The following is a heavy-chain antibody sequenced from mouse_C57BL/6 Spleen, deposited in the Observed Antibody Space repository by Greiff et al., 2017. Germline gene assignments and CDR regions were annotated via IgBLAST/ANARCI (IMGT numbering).Heavy chain of an antibody. J-gene: IGHJ4*01. CDR1: GYTFTSYW. Sequence: VQLQQPGAELVRPGTSVKLSCKASGYTFTSYWMHWVKQRPGQGLAWIGVIDPSDSYTNYNQKFKGKATLTVDTSSSTAYMQLSSLTSEDSAVYYCARDLPMDYWGQGTSVTVSS. CDR2: IDPSDSYT. CDR3: ARDLPMDY. V-gene: IGHV1-59*01.